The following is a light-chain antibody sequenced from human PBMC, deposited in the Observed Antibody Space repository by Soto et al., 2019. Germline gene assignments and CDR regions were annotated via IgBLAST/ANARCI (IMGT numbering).Light chain of an antibody. V-gene: IGKV3-20*01. Sequence: EFVFTQCTGTLSLSQGERATLSCKASQRFGNNYLAWYQQKPGQAPILLIYGASTRATGIPERFRGSGSGTDFTIIISRIEPEDFAVYYCQQYVSSPLTSGGGTRWIS. CDR3: QQYVSSPLT. CDR2: GAS. J-gene: IGKJ4*01. CDR1: QRFGNNY.